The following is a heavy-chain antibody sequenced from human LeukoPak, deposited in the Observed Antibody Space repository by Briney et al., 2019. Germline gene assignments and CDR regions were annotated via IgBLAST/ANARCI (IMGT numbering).Heavy chain of an antibody. CDR1: GYSFVGYG. D-gene: IGHD3-22*01. Sequence: ASVKVSCKASGYSFVGYGITWVRQAPGQGLEWMGWFNPENGNTNYAQKLQGRVTMTTDTSTSTAYMELRSLRSDDTAVYYCARALTYYYDSSGLYNWFDPWGQGTLVTVSS. J-gene: IGHJ5*02. V-gene: IGHV1-18*01. CDR2: FNPENGNT. CDR3: ARALTYYYDSSGLYNWFDP.